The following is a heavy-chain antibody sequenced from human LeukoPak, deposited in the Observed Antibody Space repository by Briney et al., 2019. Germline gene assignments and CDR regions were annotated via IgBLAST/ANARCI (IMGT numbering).Heavy chain of an antibody. D-gene: IGHD6-19*01. J-gene: IGHJ6*02. CDR2: ISTYNGNT. V-gene: IGHV1-18*01. CDR3: ARDHIRAVAGTPYYYYGMDV. Sequence: ASVKVSCKASGYTFTSYGISWVRQAPGQGLEWMGWISTYNGNTNYAQKLQGRVTMTTDTSTSTAYMELRSLRSDDTAVYYCARDHIRAVAGTPYYYYGMDVWGQGTTVTVSS. CDR1: GYTFTSYG.